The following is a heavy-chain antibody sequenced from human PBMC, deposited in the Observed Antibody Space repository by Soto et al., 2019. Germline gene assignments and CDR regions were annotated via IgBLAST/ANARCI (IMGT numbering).Heavy chain of an antibody. Sequence: PGESLKISCQGSGYSFTSYWIGWVRQMPGKGLEWRGIIYPGDSDTRYSPSFQGQVTISADKSISTAYLQWSSLKASDTAMYYCARQAPSTSYYYYGMDVWGQGTTVTVSS. CDR1: GYSFTSYW. J-gene: IGHJ6*02. V-gene: IGHV5-51*01. CDR3: ARQAPSTSYYYYGMDV. CDR2: IYPGDSDT. D-gene: IGHD2-2*01.